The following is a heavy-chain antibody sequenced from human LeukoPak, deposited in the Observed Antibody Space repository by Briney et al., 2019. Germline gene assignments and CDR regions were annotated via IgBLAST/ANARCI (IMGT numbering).Heavy chain of an antibody. CDR3: AKGSYYDSSGSFYFDY. Sequence: GGSLRLSCVDSGFTFTNAWMSWVRQAPGKGLEWVSGISGSGDNTYYADSVKGRFTISRDNSKNTLYVQVNSLGTEDTAAYYCAKGSYYDSSGSFYFDYWGQGTLSPSPQ. J-gene: IGHJ4*02. CDR1: GFTFTNAW. D-gene: IGHD3-22*01. CDR2: ISGSGDNT. V-gene: IGHV3-23*01.